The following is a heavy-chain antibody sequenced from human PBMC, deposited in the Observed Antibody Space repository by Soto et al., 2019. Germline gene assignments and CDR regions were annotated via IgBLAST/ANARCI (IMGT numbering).Heavy chain of an antibody. CDR2: IYTSGST. D-gene: IGHD3-22*01. Sequence: QVHLQESGPGLVKPSETLSLTCTVSGGSISSYYWSWIRQPAGKGLAWIGRIYTSGSTNYIPSLKSRVTMSVDTSKNQFSLKLSSVTAADTAVYYCARQYYYDTSGHGFDIWGQGTMVTVSS. V-gene: IGHV4-4*07. CDR3: ARQYYYDTSGHGFDI. J-gene: IGHJ3*02. CDR1: GGSISSYY.